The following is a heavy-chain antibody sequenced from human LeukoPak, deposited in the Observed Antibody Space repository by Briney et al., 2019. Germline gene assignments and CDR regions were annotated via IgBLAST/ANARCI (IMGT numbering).Heavy chain of an antibody. CDR3: ARAMITFGGVIVMLDY. CDR2: IYYSGST. J-gene: IGHJ4*02. V-gene: IGHV4-30-4*01. D-gene: IGHD3-16*02. CDR1: GGSISSGDYY. Sequence: SETLSLTCTVSGGSISSGDYYWSWIRQPPGKGLEWIGYIYYSGSTYYNPSLKSRVTISVDTSKNQFSLKLSSVTAADTAVYYCARAMITFGGVIVMLDYWGQGTLVTVSS.